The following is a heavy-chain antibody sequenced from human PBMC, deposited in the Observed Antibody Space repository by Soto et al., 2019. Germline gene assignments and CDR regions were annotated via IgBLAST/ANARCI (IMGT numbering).Heavy chain of an antibody. CDR1: GFTFSSYG. Sequence: PGGSLRLSCAASGFTFSSYGMHWVRQAPGKGLEWVAVISYDGSNKYYADSVKGRFTISRDNSKNTLYLQMNSLRAEDTAVYYCAKDAVLLWFGESPHDYWGQGTLVTVSS. CDR3: AKDAVLLWFGESPHDY. CDR2: ISYDGSNK. J-gene: IGHJ4*02. D-gene: IGHD3-10*01. V-gene: IGHV3-30*18.